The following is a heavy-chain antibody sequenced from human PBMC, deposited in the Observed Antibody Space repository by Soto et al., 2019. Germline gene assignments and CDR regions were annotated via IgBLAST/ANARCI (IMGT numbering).Heavy chain of an antibody. J-gene: IGHJ3*02. CDR3: ARDGLSGGDAFDI. D-gene: IGHD3-10*01. V-gene: IGHV4-31*03. CDR1: GGSIRSDGYY. CDR2: MNYRGIT. Sequence: QVQLQESGPGLLKPSQTLSLTCTVSGGSIRSDGYYWSWIRHRPGKGLEWIGYMNYRGITYYNPSLKIRLTIAEDTSKNHFSLNLNSVTAADTAVYYCARDGLSGGDAFDIWGQGTMVVVSS.